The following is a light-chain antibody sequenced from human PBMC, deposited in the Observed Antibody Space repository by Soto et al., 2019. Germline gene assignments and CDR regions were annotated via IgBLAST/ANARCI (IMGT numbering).Light chain of an antibody. CDR1: SSDVGNYKF. V-gene: IGLV2-23*02. CDR3: CSYAGSYSSYF. J-gene: IGLJ1*01. Sequence: QSALXQPASVSGSPGQSITISCTGSSSDVGNYKFVSWYQQYPGKAPKVMLYEVSKRPSGVSYRFSGSQSGNTASLTISGLQAEDEADYYCCSYAGSYSSYFFGTGTKVTVL. CDR2: EVS.